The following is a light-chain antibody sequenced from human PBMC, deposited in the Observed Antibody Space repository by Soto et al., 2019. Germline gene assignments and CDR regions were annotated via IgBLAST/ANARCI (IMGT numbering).Light chain of an antibody. CDR2: WAS. Sequence: DIVLTQSPDSVAVSLGERATINYKSSQSVLFSINQKNYLAWYHQKPGQPPKLLIYWASIRESGVPTRFSGSGSGTNFTLTISSLQAEDAAVYYCQQYYTTPPTFGLGDKVEVK. J-gene: IGKJ1*01. CDR3: QQYYTTPPT. CDR1: QSVLFSINQKNY. V-gene: IGKV4-1*01.